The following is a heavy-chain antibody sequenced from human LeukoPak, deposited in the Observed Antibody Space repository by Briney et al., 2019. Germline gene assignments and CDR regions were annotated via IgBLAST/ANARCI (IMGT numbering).Heavy chain of an antibody. CDR2: IYYSGST. J-gene: IGHJ5*02. V-gene: IGHV4-59*01. D-gene: IGHD3-10*01. CDR1: GGSISSYY. Sequence: KASETLSLTCTVSGGSISSYYWSWIRQPPGKGLEWIGYIYYSGSTNYNPSLKSRVTISVDTSKNQFSLKLSSVTAADTAAYYCARKGESPEGDQNWFDPWGQGTLVTVSS. CDR3: ARKGESPEGDQNWFDP.